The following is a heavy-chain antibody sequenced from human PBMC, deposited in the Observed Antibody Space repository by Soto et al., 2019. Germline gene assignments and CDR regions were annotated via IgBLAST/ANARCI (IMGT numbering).Heavy chain of an antibody. CDR1: GYTLTKYY. V-gene: IGHV1-46*01. J-gene: IGHJ6*02. CDR2: INPNGDRT. D-gene: IGHD5-12*01. Sequence: QVQLVQSGAEVKKPGASVKVSCKASGYTLTKYYMHWLRQAPGQGLEWLGIINPNGDRTTYAQKFQGRVTMTKDTSTSTVYMELRSLRSEDTAVYYCGRALIVAAPVEYYYGMDVWGQGTTVTVSS. CDR3: GRALIVAAPVEYYYGMDV.